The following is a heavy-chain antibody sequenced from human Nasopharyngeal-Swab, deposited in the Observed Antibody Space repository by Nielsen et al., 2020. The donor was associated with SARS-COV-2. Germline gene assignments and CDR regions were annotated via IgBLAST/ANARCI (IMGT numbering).Heavy chain of an antibody. CDR2: IWYDGSNK. D-gene: IGHD3-10*01. J-gene: IGHJ5*02. Sequence: GESLKISCAASGFTFSSYWMSWVRQAPGKGLEWVAVIWYDGSNKYYADSVKGRFTISRDNSKNTLYLQMNSLRAEDTAVYYCARSMVRGVKGPFDPWGQGTLVTVSS. CDR3: ARSMVRGVKGPFDP. V-gene: IGHV3-33*08. CDR1: GFTFSSYW.